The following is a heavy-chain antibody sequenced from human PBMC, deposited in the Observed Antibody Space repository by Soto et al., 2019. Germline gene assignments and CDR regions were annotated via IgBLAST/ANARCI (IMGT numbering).Heavy chain of an antibody. CDR3: ARVLPPIVGPTFYYYYYYMDV. CDR1: GGSISSYY. J-gene: IGHJ6*03. D-gene: IGHD2-15*01. CDR2: IYYSGST. Sequence: SETLSLTCTVSGGSISSYYWSWIRQPPGKGLEWIGYIYYSGSTNYNPSLKSRVTISVDTSKNQFSLKLSSVTAADTAVYYCARVLPPIVGPTFYYYYYYMDVWGKGTTVTVSS. V-gene: IGHV4-59*01.